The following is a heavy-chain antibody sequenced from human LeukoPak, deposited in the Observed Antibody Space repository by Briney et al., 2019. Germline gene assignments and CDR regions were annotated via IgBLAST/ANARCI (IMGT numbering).Heavy chain of an antibody. V-gene: IGHV3-64*01. CDR3: AAGYGPY. Sequence: GGSLRLSCAASGFTFSSYAMHWVRQAPGKGLEYVSAISTNGVSTYYANSVKGRFTISRDNSKNTLYLQMGSLRPEDMAVYYCAAGYGPYWGQGTLVTVSS. CDR2: ISTNGVST. CDR1: GFTFSSYA. D-gene: IGHD5-18*01. J-gene: IGHJ4*02.